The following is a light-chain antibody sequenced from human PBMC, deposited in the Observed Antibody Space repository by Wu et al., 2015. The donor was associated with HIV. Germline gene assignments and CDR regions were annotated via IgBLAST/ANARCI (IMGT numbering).Light chain of an antibody. CDR3: QQHADWPLT. J-gene: IGKJ1*01. V-gene: IGKV3-11*01. CDR2: ETS. Sequence: EIVLTQSPAALSISPGERATLSCRASRSVSSAVAWYQQKPGQAPRLLIYETSNRATGIPARFTGGGSGTDYSLTISSLEPEDFAVYYCQQHADWPLTFGQGTKVEIQ. CDR1: RSVSSA.